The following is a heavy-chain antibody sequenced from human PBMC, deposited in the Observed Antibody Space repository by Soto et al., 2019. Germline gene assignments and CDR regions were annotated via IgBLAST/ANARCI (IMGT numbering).Heavy chain of an antibody. J-gene: IGHJ3*02. D-gene: IGHD3-3*01. Sequence: ASVKVSCKASGYTFTSYSMHWVRQAPGQRLEWMGWINAGNGNTKYSQKFQGRVTITRDTSASTAYMELSSLRSEDTAVYYCARSIEWSDAFDIWGQGTMVTVS. V-gene: IGHV1-3*01. CDR2: INAGNGNT. CDR3: ARSIEWSDAFDI. CDR1: GYTFTSYS.